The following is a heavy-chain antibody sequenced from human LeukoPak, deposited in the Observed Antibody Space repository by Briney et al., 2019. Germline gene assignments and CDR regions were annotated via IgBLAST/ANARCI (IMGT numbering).Heavy chain of an antibody. CDR2: INPNSGGT. V-gene: IGHV1-2*02. Sequence: GASVKVSCKASGYTFTGYYMHWVRQAPGQGLEWMGWINPNSGGTNYAQKFQGRVTMTRDTSISTAYMELSRLRSDDTAVYYCAREDTRMVRGVVLRDWFDPWGQGTLVTVSS. CDR3: AREDTRMVRGVVLRDWFDP. D-gene: IGHD3-10*01. J-gene: IGHJ5*02. CDR1: GYTFTGYY.